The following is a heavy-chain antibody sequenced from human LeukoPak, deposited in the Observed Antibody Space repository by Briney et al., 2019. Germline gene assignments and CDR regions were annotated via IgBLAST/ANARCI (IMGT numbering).Heavy chain of an antibody. V-gene: IGHV4-59*01. CDR3: AGGPSTSY. CDR2: IYYSGST. Sequence: SETLSLTCTVSGGSISSYYWSWIRQPPGKGLEWIGYIYYSGSTNYNPSLKSRVTISVDTSKNQFPLKLSSVTAADTAVYYCAGGPSTSYWGQGTLVTVSS. J-gene: IGHJ4*02. CDR1: GGSISSYY. D-gene: IGHD5/OR15-5a*01.